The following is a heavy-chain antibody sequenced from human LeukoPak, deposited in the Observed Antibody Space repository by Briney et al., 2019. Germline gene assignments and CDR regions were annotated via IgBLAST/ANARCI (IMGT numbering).Heavy chain of an antibody. J-gene: IGHJ4*02. V-gene: IGHV3-11*06. CDR2: ISSRGTYT. CDR1: GFIFSDYY. Sequence: GGSLRLSCAASGFIFSDYYMSWIRQAPGKGLEWVSHISSRGTYTNYADSVKGRFTISRDNTKNSLYLQMNSLRAEDTAVYYCARNGVTGYYFDYWGQGTLVTVSS. CDR3: ARNGVTGYYFDY. D-gene: IGHD3-9*01.